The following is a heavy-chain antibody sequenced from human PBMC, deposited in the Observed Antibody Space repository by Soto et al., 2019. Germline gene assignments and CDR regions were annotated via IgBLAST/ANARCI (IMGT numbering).Heavy chain of an antibody. CDR2: IYYSGST. J-gene: IGHJ3*02. CDR3: VRGPPEYDYVWGSYRPDAFDI. CDR1: GGSISSYY. Sequence: SETLSLTCTVSGGSISSYYWSWIRQPPGKGLEWIGYIYYSGSTNYNPSLKSRVTISVDTSKNQFSLKLSSVTAADTAVYYCVRGPPEYDYVWGSYRPDAFDIWGQGAMVTVSS. V-gene: IGHV4-59*01. D-gene: IGHD3-16*02.